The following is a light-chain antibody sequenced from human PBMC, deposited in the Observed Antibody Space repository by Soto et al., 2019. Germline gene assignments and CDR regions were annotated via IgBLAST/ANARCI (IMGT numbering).Light chain of an antibody. CDR1: QSVSGSY. CDR2: GVS. V-gene: IGKV3-20*01. J-gene: IGKJ1*01. CDR3: QQYGTSPST. Sequence: EIVLTQSPGTLSLSPVERATLSCRASQSVSGSYLAWYQQKPGQAPRLLIYGVSSRATGIPDRFSGSGSGTDFSLTISRLEPEDFAVYYCQQYGTSPSTFGQGTKVDI.